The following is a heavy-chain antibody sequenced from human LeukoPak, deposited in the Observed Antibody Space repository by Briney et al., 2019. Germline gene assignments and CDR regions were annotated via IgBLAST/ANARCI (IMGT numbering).Heavy chain of an antibody. D-gene: IGHD3-10*01. CDR2: IYYSGST. CDR1: GGSISSGGYY. J-gene: IGHJ5*02. V-gene: IGHV4-31*03. CDR3: ANLLVRFGESRFDP. Sequence: SETLSLTCTVSGGSISSGGYYWSWIRQHPGKGLEWIGYIYYSGSTYYNPSLKSRVTISVDTSKNQFSLKLSSVTAADTAVYYCANLLVRFGESRFDPWGQGTLVTVSS.